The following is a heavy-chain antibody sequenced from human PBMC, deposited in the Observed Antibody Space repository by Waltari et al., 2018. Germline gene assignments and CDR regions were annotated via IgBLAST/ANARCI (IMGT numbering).Heavy chain of an antibody. J-gene: IGHJ4*02. D-gene: IGHD3-3*01. CDR1: GYPFTSYY. CDR2: INPSVGRT. CDR3: ARQGGDTIFGADPGRFDY. Sequence: QVQLVQSGAEVKKPGASVKVSCKASGYPFTSYYMHWVRQAPGQGLEWMGIINPSVGRTSYEKKFQGRVTMTRDTSTSTVYMELSSLRSEDTAVYYCARQGGDTIFGADPGRFDYWGQGTLVTVSS. V-gene: IGHV1-46*01.